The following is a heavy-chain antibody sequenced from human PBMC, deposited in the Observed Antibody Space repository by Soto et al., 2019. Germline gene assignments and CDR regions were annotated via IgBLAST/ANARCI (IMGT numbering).Heavy chain of an antibody. CDR2: MTSSGAYI. CDR3: ARDRYASYDSWTGFPNDY. D-gene: IGHD3-3*01. Sequence: GGSLRLSCAASGFAFMSYTMNWVRQAPGKWLEWVSSMTSSGAYIYHADSVKGRFTISRDNAKNSLYLEMNSLRVEDTAVYYCARDRYASYDSWTGFPNDYWGRGTLVTV. J-gene: IGHJ4*02. CDR1: GFAFMSYT. V-gene: IGHV3-21*01.